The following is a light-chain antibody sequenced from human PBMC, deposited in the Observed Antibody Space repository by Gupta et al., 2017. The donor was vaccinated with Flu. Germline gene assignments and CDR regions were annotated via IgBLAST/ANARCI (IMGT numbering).Light chain of an antibody. J-gene: IGLJ3*02. CDR1: SNNVGNQG. Sequence: QAGLTQPPSVSQGLRQTATLTCTGNSNNVGNQGAAWLQQHQGHPPKLLSYRNNNRPSGISQRFSASRSGNTASLTITGLQPEDEADYYCSAWDSSLSVWVFGGWTKLTVL. CDR2: RNN. CDR3: SAWDSSLSVWV. V-gene: IGLV10-54*04.